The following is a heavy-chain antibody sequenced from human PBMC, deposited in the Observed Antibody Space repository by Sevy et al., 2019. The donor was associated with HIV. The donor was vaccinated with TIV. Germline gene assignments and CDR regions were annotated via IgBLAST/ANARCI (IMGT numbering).Heavy chain of an antibody. Sequence: GGSLRLSCAASGFTFSSDGMHWVLQAPGKGLEWVAVISYDGSNKYYADSVKGRFTISRDNSKNTLYLQMNSLRAEDTAVYYCAKSFLAAVPTYYYYGMDVWGQGTTVTVSS. J-gene: IGHJ6*02. CDR1: GFTFSSDG. CDR2: ISYDGSNK. CDR3: AKSFLAAVPTYYYYGMDV. D-gene: IGHD4-17*01. V-gene: IGHV3-30*18.